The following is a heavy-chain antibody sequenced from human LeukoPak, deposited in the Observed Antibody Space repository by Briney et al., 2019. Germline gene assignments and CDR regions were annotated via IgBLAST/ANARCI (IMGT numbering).Heavy chain of an antibody. Sequence: ASVKVSCKVSGGTFSSYAISWVRQAPGQGLEWMGGIIPIFGTANYAQKFQGRVTITADESTSTAYMELSSLRSEDTAVYYCARAMASIAAAGTNYYYYMDVWGKGTTVTVSS. J-gene: IGHJ6*03. D-gene: IGHD6-13*01. CDR2: IIPIFGTA. V-gene: IGHV1-69*13. CDR3: ARAMASIAAAGTNYYYYMDV. CDR1: GGTFSSYA.